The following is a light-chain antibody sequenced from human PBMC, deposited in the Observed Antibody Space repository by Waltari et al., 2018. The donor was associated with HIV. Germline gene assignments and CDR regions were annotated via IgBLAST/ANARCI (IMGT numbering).Light chain of an antibody. V-gene: IGLV1-51*01. CDR2: DNH. Sequence: QSVLTQPPSVSAAPGQKVTISCSGSNSNIGNELVSWYQKLPGTAPKLLISDNHERPSGIPNRCSGSKSGTSATLDITGLQTGDEADYYCGTWDSSLRVYVFGTGTKVTVL. CDR1: NSNIGNEL. J-gene: IGLJ1*01. CDR3: GTWDSSLRVYV.